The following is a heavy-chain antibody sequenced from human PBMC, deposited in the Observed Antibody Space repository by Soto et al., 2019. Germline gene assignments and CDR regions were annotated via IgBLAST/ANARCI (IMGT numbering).Heavy chain of an antibody. V-gene: IGHV4-59*01. CDR3: AREGPADHDYYYYGLEV. CDR2: IYSSGGT. J-gene: IGHJ6*02. CDR1: GGSISGYY. Sequence: SETLSLTCTVSGGSISGYYWSWIRQPPGKGLEWIGHIYSSGGTSYNPSLKSRVTISVDTSKNQFSLKLSSVTAADTAVYYCAREGPADHDYYYYGLEVWGQGSRVNVSS.